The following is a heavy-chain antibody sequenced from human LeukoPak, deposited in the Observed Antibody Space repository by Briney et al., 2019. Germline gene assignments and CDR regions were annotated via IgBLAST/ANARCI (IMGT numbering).Heavy chain of an antibody. CDR2: ISYDGSNK. CDR3: ARETDSSGWYGLDY. V-gene: IGHV3-30-3*01. D-gene: IGHD6-19*01. Sequence: GGSLRLSCAASGFTFSSYAMHWVRQAPGKELEWVAVISYDGSNKYYADSVKGRFTISRDNSKNTLYLQMNSLRAEDTAVYYCARETDSSGWYGLDYWGQGTLVTVSS. CDR1: GFTFSSYA. J-gene: IGHJ4*02.